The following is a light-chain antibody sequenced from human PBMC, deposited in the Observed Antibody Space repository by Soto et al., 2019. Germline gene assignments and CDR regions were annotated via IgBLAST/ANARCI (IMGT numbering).Light chain of an antibody. V-gene: IGKV1-5*03. J-gene: IGKJ1*01. CDR3: QQYNSYSAGT. Sequence: DIQMTQSPSTLSASVGDRVTITCRASQSIDNWLAWYQQKPGKAPNLLIYKASSLESGVPSRFSGSGSGTEFTLTISSLQPDDFATYYCQQYNSYSAGTFGQGTKVEIK. CDR2: KAS. CDR1: QSIDNW.